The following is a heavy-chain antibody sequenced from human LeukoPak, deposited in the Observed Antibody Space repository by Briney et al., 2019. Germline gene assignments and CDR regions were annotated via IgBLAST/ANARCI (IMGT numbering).Heavy chain of an antibody. Sequence: SGGSLRLSCAASGFTFDDYAMHWVRQAPGKGLEWVSGISWNSGSIGYADSVKGRFTISRDNAKNSLYLQMNSLRAEDTALYYCAKTFDIWGQGTMVTVSS. CDR1: GFTFDDYA. J-gene: IGHJ3*02. CDR2: ISWNSGSI. CDR3: AKTFDI. V-gene: IGHV3-9*01.